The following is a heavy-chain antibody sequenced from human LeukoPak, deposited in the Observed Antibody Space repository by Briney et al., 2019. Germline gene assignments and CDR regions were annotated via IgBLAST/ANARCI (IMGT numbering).Heavy chain of an antibody. D-gene: IGHD6-19*01. CDR2: IYTSGSS. V-gene: IGHV4-61*02. Sequence: SETLSLTCTVSGGSISSGYYYWSWIRQPAGKGLEWIGRIYTSGSSNYNPSLKNRVTISVDTSKNQFSLKLSSVTAADTAVYYCARDLRSGPRDWGQGTLVTVSS. CDR3: ARDLRSGPRD. J-gene: IGHJ4*02. CDR1: GGSISSGYYY.